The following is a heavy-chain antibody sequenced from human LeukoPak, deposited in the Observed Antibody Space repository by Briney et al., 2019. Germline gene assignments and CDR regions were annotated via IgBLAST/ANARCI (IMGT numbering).Heavy chain of an antibody. D-gene: IGHD3-3*01. CDR2: IYPGDSDT. J-gene: IGHJ4*02. CDR1: GYSFTSYW. CDR3: ARQARVDFWSGYPDY. V-gene: IGHV5-51*01. Sequence: GESLKISCKGSGYSFTSYWIGWVRQMPGKGLEWMGIIYPGDSDTRYSPSFQGQVTISADKSISTAYLQWSSLKASDTAMYYCARQARVDFWSGYPDYWGQGTLVIVSS.